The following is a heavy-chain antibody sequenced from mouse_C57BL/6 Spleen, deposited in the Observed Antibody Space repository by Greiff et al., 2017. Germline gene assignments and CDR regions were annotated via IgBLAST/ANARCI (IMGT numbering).Heavy chain of an antibody. Sequence: VQLQQSGAELVKPGASVKLSCKASGYTFTSYWMQWVKQRPGQGLEWIGEIDPSDSYTNYNQKFKGKATLTVDTSSSTAYMQLSSLTSEDSAVYYCAALSSYGAMDYWGQGTSVTVSS. CDR3: AALSSYGAMDY. CDR2: IDPSDSYT. V-gene: IGHV1-50*01. CDR1: GYTFTSYW. D-gene: IGHD1-1*01. J-gene: IGHJ4*01.